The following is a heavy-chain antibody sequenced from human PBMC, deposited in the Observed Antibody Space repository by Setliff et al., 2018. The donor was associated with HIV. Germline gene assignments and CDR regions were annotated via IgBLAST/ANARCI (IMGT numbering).Heavy chain of an antibody. V-gene: IGHV7-4-1*02. CDR2: IHTNTGDP. D-gene: IGHD3-22*01. J-gene: IGHJ4*02. CDR3: ARDGYYYDSSGHLAYYFDY. Sequence: ASVKVSCKASGYTFTSYGMNWVRQAPGQGLEWVGWIHTNTGDPTYAQGFTGRFVFSLDTSVSTAYLQISSLKAEDIAVYYCARDGYYYDSSGHLAYYFDYWGQGTLVTVSS. CDR1: GYTFTSYG.